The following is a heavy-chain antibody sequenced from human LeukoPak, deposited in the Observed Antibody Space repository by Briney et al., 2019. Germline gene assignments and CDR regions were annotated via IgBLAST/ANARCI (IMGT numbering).Heavy chain of an antibody. V-gene: IGHV3-53*01. CDR1: GPTVRSNY. CDR3: ARDRYDDSGYYEY. J-gene: IGHJ4*02. Sequence: PGGSLRLSCATSGPTVRSNYITWVRQAPGKGLELVSFIYTDGRTYYADSVKGRLTISRDNSKNTLYLHMNGLRAEDPALYYCARDRYDDSGYYEYWGQGTLVTVSS. CDR2: IYTDGRT. D-gene: IGHD3-22*01.